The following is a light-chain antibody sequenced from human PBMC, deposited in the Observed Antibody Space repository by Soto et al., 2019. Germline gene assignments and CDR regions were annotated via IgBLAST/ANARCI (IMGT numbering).Light chain of an antibody. J-gene: IGLJ1*01. CDR1: SSNIGAGYD. CDR3: QSYASSLNGFYV. CDR2: GND. Sequence: QSVLTQPPSVSGAPGQRVTISCTGSSSNIGAGYDVHWYQQLPGRAPKLLFYGNDNRPSGVPDRFSGSKSGTSASLAITGLQAEDEADYYCQSYASSLNGFYVFGTGTKVTVL. V-gene: IGLV1-40*01.